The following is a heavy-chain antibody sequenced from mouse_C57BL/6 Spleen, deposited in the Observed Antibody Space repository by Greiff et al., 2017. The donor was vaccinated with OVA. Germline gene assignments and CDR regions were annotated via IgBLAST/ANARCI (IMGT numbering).Heavy chain of an antibody. J-gene: IGHJ4*01. V-gene: IGHV5-17*01. CDR1: GFTFSDYG. CDR2: ISSGSSTI. Sequence: EVMLVESGGGLVKPGGSLKLSCAASGFTFSDYGMHWVRQAPEKGLEWVAYISSGSSTIYYADTVKGRFTISRDNAKNTLFLQSTSLRSEDTAMYYCASSLTNYYAMDYWGQGTSVTVSS. CDR3: ASSLTNYYAMDY.